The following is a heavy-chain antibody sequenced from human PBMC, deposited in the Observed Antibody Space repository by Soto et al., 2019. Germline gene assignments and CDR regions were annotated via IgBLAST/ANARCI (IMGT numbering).Heavy chain of an antibody. J-gene: IGHJ4*02. CDR2: MNPNSDNT. CDR1: GYSFTSND. D-gene: IGHD5-12*01. V-gene: IGHV1-8*01. Sequence: ASVKVSCKASGYSFTSNDINWVRQATGQGLEWMGWMNPNSDNTGYAQKFQGRLTMTRSTSTNTAYMELNSLTSEDTAVYFCARGRIFGYSDSEPLGGLDYWAQGTPVTVYS. CDR3: ARGRIFGYSDSEPLGGLDY.